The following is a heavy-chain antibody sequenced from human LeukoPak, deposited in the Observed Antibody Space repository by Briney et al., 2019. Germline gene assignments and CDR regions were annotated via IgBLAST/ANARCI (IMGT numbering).Heavy chain of an antibody. J-gene: IGHJ6*03. V-gene: IGHV4-39*07. D-gene: IGHD3-22*01. CDR1: GGSISSNSYY. Sequence: PSETLSLTCTVSGGSISSNSYYWGWIRQPPGKGLEWIGSIYYSGSTYYNPSPKSRVTISVDTSKNQFSLKLSSVTAADTAVYYCACPPYYYDSSGYYYDYYYYMDVWGKGTTVTVSS. CDR3: ACPPYYYDSSGYYYDYYYYMDV. CDR2: IYYSGST.